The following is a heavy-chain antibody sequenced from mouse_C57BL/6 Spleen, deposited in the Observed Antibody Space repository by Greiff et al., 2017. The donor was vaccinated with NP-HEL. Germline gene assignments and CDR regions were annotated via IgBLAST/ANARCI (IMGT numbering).Heavy chain of an antibody. CDR2: IRLKSDNYAT. D-gene: IGHD4-1*02. V-gene: IGHV6-3*01. CDR3: TGGGNWYWYFDV. J-gene: IGHJ1*03. Sequence: EVKLVESGGGLVQPGGSMKLSCVASGFTFSNYWMNWVRQSPEKGLEWVAQIRLKSDNYATHYAESVKGRFTISRDDSKSSVYLQMNNLRAEDTGIYYCTGGGNWYWYFDVWGTGTTVTVSS. CDR1: GFTFSNYW.